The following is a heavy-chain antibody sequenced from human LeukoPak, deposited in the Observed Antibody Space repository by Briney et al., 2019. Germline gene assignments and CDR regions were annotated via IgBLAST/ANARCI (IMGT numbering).Heavy chain of an antibody. V-gene: IGHV4-34*01. D-gene: IGHD3-22*01. Sequence: SETLSLTCAVYGGSFSGYYWSWIRQSPGKGLEWIGEINHSGSTNYNPSLKSRVTISVDTSKNQFSLKLSSVTAADTAVYYCVLFPHYYDSSVLDYWGQGTLVTVSS. CDR1: GGSFSGYY. J-gene: IGHJ4*02. CDR3: VLFPHYYDSSVLDY. CDR2: INHSGST.